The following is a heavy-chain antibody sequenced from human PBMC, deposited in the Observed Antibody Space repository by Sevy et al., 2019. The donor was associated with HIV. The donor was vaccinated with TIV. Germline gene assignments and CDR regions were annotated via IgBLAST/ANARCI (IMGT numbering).Heavy chain of an antibody. CDR2: ISNSGTTI. Sequence: GGSLRLSCAASGFSFSSYEMNWVRQAPGKGLEWVSYISNSGTTISYSDSERGRFTISRDNARNLLYLQMNSLRAEDTAVYYCARDLPPSATTVAHFDCWGQGTLVTVSS. D-gene: IGHD4-17*01. CDR3: ARDLPPSATTVAHFDC. J-gene: IGHJ4*02. V-gene: IGHV3-48*03. CDR1: GFSFSSYE.